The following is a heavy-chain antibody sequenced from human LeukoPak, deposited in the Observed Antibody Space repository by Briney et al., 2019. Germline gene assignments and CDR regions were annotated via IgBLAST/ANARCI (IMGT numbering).Heavy chain of an antibody. CDR3: AKDWEYCSGGSCRTYGGLDY. D-gene: IGHD2-15*01. CDR1: GASINSGTYY. CDR2: FSYSGNI. J-gene: IGHJ4*02. V-gene: IGHV4-39*02. Sequence: PSETLSLTCTVSGASINSGTYYWGWVRQPPGKGLEWIGTFSYSGNIYYNPSLKSRVTISVDMSKNQFSLELTSVTAADTAVYYCAKDWEYCSGGSCRTYGGLDYWGQGTLVTVSS.